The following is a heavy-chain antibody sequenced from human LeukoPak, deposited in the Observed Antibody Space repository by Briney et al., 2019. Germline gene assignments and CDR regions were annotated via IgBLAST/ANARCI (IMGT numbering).Heavy chain of an antibody. D-gene: IGHD6-19*01. V-gene: IGHV3-23*01. Sequence: GGSLRLSCAASGFTFSNYAMSWVRQAPGKGLEWVSVISGSGGGTYYADSVKGRFTISRDNSKNTLFLQVNSLRAEDTAVYYCANQLIAVAGSHDYWGQGTLVTVSS. CDR2: ISGSGGGT. CDR3: ANQLIAVAGSHDY. CDR1: GFTFSNYA. J-gene: IGHJ4*02.